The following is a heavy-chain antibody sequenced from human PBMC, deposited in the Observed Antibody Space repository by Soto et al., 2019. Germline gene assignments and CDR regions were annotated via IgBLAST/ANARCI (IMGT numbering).Heavy chain of an antibody. J-gene: IGHJ4*01. CDR1: GYTFTNYG. Sequence: QVQLVQSGAEVKKPGASEKVSCKASGYTFTNYGINWVRQAPGQGLEWLGWVSAYNGDRRYAQRVQARVIMTTDTSPTTAYMELRSLRSDDTAVYYCSRGTSIPASGDYWGQGTLVTVSS. V-gene: IGHV1-18*01. CDR2: VSAYNGDR. D-gene: IGHD2-2*02. CDR3: SRGTSIPASGDY.